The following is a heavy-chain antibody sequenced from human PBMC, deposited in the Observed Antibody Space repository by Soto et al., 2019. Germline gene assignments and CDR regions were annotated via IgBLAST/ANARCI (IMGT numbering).Heavy chain of an antibody. CDR1: GFTFSSYW. J-gene: IGHJ6*02. CDR2: INSDGRST. V-gene: IGHV3-74*01. CDR3: ARDHYYGMDV. Sequence: PVGSLRLSCAASGFTFSSYWMHWVRQAPGKGLVWVSHINSDGRSTSYADSVKGRFTISRDNAKNTLYLQMNSLRAEDTAVYYCARDHYYGMDVWGQGTTVTVSS.